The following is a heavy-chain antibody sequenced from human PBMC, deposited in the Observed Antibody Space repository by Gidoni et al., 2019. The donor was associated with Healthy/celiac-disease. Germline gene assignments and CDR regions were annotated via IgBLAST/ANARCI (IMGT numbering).Heavy chain of an antibody. CDR3: ARGDYDSSGYYLDY. J-gene: IGHJ4*02. D-gene: IGHD3-22*01. Sequence: QVQLVESGGGVVQPGRSLRLSCAASGFPFSSYAMHWVRQAPGKGLEWVAVISYDGSNKYYADSVKGRFTISRDNSKNTLYLQMNSLRAEDTAVYYCARGDYDSSGYYLDYWGQGTLVTVSS. V-gene: IGHV3-30-3*01. CDR1: GFPFSSYA. CDR2: ISYDGSNK.